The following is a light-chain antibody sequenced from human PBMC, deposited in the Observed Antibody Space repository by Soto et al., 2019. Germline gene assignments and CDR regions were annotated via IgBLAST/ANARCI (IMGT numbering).Light chain of an antibody. CDR3: QQYGSSAWT. CDR1: QSVRSSY. Sequence: IVFTQSPGTLSLSPGERATLSCRASQSVRSSYLAWYQQKPGEAPRLLIYGASSRATGIPDRFSGSGSGTDFTLTLSRLEPEDFEVYYCQQYGSSAWTFGQGTKVDIK. J-gene: IGKJ1*01. CDR2: GAS. V-gene: IGKV3-20*01.